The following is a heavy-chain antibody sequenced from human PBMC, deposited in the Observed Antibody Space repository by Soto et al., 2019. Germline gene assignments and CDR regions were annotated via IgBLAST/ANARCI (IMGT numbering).Heavy chain of an antibody. CDR1: GYTFTSYA. J-gene: IGHJ4*02. V-gene: IGHV1-3*01. Sequence: QVQLVQSGAEVKKPGASVKVSCKASGYTFTSYAMHWVRQAPGQRLEWMGWINAGNGNTKYSQKFRGRVTITRDTSASTAYMELSSLRSEDTAVYYCARDLLMVYAIPSFSLDYWGQGTLVTVSS. CDR2: INAGNGNT. D-gene: IGHD2-8*01. CDR3: ARDLLMVYAIPSFSLDY.